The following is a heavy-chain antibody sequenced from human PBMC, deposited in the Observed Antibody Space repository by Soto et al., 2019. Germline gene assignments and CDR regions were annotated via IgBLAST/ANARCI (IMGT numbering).Heavy chain of an antibody. Sequence: SETLSLTCTVYGGSFSGYYWSWIRQPPGKGLEWIGEINHSGSTNYNPSLKSRVTISVDTSKNQFSLKLSSVTAADTAVYYCARTYSSSWSPFEYWGQGALVTVSS. CDR2: INHSGST. CDR3: ARTYSSSWSPFEY. CDR1: GGSFSGYY. D-gene: IGHD6-13*01. J-gene: IGHJ4*02. V-gene: IGHV4-34*01.